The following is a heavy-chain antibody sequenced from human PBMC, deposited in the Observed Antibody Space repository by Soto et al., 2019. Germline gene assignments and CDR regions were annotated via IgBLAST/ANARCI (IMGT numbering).Heavy chain of an antibody. D-gene: IGHD2-2*02. CDR3: ARDLVVLLPAALHGWFDP. J-gene: IGHJ5*02. CDR1: GYSISSGYY. Sequence: SETLSLTCAVSGYSISSGYYWGWIRQPPGTGPVWIGTISHSGSTYYNPSLKGRVTISLDTSKNQFSLQLSSVTAADTAVYYCARDLVVLLPAALHGWFDPWGQGTLVTSPQ. V-gene: IGHV4-38-2*02. CDR2: ISHSGST.